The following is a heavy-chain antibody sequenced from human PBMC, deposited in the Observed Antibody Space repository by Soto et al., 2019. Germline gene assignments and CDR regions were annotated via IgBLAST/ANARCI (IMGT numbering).Heavy chain of an antibody. CDR1: GFTFTSSA. CDR2: IVVGSGNT. CDR3: AADTSIAAAGYYYGMDV. Sequence: GPSVKVSCKASGFTFTSSAVQWVRQARGQRLEWIGWIVVGSGNTNYAQKFQERVTITRDMSTSTAYMELSSLRSEDTAVYYCAADTSIAAAGYYYGMDVWGQGTTVTVSS. D-gene: IGHD6-13*01. V-gene: IGHV1-58*01. J-gene: IGHJ6*02.